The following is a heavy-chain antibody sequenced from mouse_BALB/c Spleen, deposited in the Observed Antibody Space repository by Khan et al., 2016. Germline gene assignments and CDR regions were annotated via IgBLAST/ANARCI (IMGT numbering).Heavy chain of an antibody. CDR2: INPDSSTI. V-gene: IGHV4-1*02. J-gene: IGHJ2*01. Sequence: EVELVESGGGLVQPGGSLKISCAASGFDFRRYWMRWVRQAPGKGLEWIGEINPDSSTINYTPSLKDKFIISRDNAKNTLYLQMSKVRSEDTGLYYCTRLYYDGFSVYWGQGTTLTVSS. D-gene: IGHD1-1*01. CDR1: GFDFRRYW. CDR3: TRLYYDGFSVY.